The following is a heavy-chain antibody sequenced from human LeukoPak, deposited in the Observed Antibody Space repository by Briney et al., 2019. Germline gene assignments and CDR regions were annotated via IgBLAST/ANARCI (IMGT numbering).Heavy chain of an antibody. CDR3: ARGLKAVRRYYDSSGYYYPS. CDR2: IYYSGST. J-gene: IGHJ5*02. D-gene: IGHD3-22*01. Sequence: SETLSLTCAVYGGPFSGYYWSWIRQHPGKGLEWIGYIYYSGSTYYNPSLKSRVTISVDTSKNQFSLKLSSVTAADTAVYYCARGLKAVRRYYDSSGYYYPSWGQGTLVTVSS. CDR1: GGPFSGYY. V-gene: IGHV4-31*11.